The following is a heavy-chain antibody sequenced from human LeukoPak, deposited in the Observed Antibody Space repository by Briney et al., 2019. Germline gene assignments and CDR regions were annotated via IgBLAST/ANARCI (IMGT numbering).Heavy chain of an antibody. CDR1: GFTFSGYW. Sequence: PGGSLRLSCAASGFTFSGYWMSWVCQAPGKGLEWVANINQDGSEKYYVDSVKGRFTISRDNAKNSLFLQMNSLRAEDTAVYYCAANGGPFDFWGQGTLVTVSS. CDR3: AANGGPFDF. V-gene: IGHV3-7*05. J-gene: IGHJ4*02. CDR2: INQDGSEK. D-gene: IGHD4-23*01.